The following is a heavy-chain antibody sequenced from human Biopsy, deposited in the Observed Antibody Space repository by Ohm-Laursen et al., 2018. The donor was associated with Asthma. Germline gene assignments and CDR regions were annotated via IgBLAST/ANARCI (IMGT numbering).Heavy chain of an antibody. Sequence: GASVKVSCKASAYTFIGYHLHWVRQAPGEGLEWMGRISPNGGATIYAQKFQGRVTMTRDTSISTAYMELSRLTSDDTAVYYCARVQKSPGDRWFDPWGQGTLVTVSS. V-gene: IGHV1-2*06. CDR1: AYTFIGYH. D-gene: IGHD7-27*01. CDR3: ARVQKSPGDRWFDP. CDR2: ISPNGGAT. J-gene: IGHJ5*02.